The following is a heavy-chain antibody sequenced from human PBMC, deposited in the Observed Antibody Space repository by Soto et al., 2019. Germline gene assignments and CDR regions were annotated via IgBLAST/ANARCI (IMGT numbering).Heavy chain of an antibody. V-gene: IGHV1-69*13. D-gene: IGHD6-6*01. Sequence: GASVKVSCKASGGTFSSYAISWVRQAPGQGLEWMGGIIPIFGTANYAQKFQGRVTITADESTSTAYMELSSLRSEDTAVYYCARVWSSSSSWSYYYYYYGMDVWGQGTTVTVSS. CDR3: ARVWSSSSSWSYYYYYYGMDV. CDR1: GGTFSSYA. CDR2: IIPIFGTA. J-gene: IGHJ6*02.